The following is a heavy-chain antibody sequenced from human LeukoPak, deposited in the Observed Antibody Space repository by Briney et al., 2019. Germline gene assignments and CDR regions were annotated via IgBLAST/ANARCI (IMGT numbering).Heavy chain of an antibody. V-gene: IGHV1-18*01. D-gene: IGHD4-17*01. J-gene: IGHJ4*02. Sequence: ASVKVSCKAPGYTFTDYGVTWVRQGPGQGLEWVGWISPYYGDTKYTESLQDRVTMTTDTSTNTAYLELRSLSSDDTAVYFCARWADDYGDYWGQGTLVTVSS. CDR1: GYTFTDYG. CDR2: ISPYYGDT. CDR3: ARWADDYGDY.